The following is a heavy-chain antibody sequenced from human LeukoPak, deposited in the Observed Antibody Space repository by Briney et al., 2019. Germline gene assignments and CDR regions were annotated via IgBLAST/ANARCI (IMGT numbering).Heavy chain of an antibody. CDR2: INPNSGGT. CDR3: ASFPDRALPRPMADY. Sequence: ASVKVSCKASGYTFTGYYMHWVRQAPGQGLEWMGWINPNSGGTNYAQKFQGRVTMTRDTSISTAYMELSRLRAEDTALYYCASFPDRALPRPMADYWGQGTLVTVSS. CDR1: GYTFTGYY. J-gene: IGHJ4*02. V-gene: IGHV1-2*02. D-gene: IGHD3-22*01.